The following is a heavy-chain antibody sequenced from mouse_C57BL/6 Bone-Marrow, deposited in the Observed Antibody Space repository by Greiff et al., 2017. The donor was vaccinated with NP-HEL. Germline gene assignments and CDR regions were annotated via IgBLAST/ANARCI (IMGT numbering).Heavy chain of an antibody. CDR2: INPSNGGT. D-gene: IGHD2-5*01. Sequence: QVQLQQPGTELVKPGASVKLSCKASGYTFTSYWMHWVKQRPGQGLEWIGNINPSNGGTNYNENFKSKATLTVDKSSSPAYMQLSSLTSEDSAVYYCARSAYSNFYAMDYWGQGTSVTVSS. V-gene: IGHV1-53*01. CDR3: ARSAYSNFYAMDY. CDR1: GYTFTSYW. J-gene: IGHJ4*01.